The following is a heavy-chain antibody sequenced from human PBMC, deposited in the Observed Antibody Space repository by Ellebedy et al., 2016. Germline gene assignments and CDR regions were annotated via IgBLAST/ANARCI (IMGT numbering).Heavy chain of an antibody. Sequence: SETLSLTXTVSGGSISSSSYYWGWIRQPPGKGLEWIGEINHSGSTNYNPSLKSRVTISVDTSKNQFSLKLSSVTAADTAVYYCARLVNRITIFGVVIIPEGYWGQGTLVTVSS. CDR1: GGSISSSSYY. J-gene: IGHJ4*02. D-gene: IGHD3-3*01. CDR2: INHSGST. V-gene: IGHV4-39*07. CDR3: ARLVNRITIFGVVIIPEGY.